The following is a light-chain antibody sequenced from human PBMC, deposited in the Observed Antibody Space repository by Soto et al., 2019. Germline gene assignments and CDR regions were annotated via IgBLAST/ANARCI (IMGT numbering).Light chain of an antibody. Sequence: QAVVTRPPSVSGAPGQRVTISCTGSSSNIGAGYDVHWYQQLPGTAPKLLIYGNNNRPSGVPDRFSGSKSGTSASLAITGLQAEDEADYYCQSYDSSLSGYVVFGGGTKLTVL. CDR1: SSNIGAGYD. CDR2: GNN. V-gene: IGLV1-40*01. CDR3: QSYDSSLSGYVV. J-gene: IGLJ2*01.